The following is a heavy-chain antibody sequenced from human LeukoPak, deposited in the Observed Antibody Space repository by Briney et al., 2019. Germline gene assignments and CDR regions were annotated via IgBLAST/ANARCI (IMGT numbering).Heavy chain of an antibody. V-gene: IGHV4-34*01. CDR3: AREGRMSMGIEY. D-gene: IGHD4/OR15-4a*01. CDR2: IGHSGTT. CDR1: GGSLSGYY. Sequence: SETLSLTCDVYGGSLSGYYWSWIRQSPEKGLQWIGEIGHSGTTNFNPSLKSRVSMSVDTSKNQFSLKLTSVTAADTAVYFCAREGRMSMGIEYWGQGTLVTVSP. J-gene: IGHJ4*02.